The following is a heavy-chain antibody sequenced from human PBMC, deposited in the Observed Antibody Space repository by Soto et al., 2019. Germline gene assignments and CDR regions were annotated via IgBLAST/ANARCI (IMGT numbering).Heavy chain of an antibody. D-gene: IGHD3-3*01. V-gene: IGHV4-34*01. CDR2: ITPGGSA. J-gene: IGHJ4*02. CDR1: GGSLSGYY. CDR3: VRGGGWRWTPA. Sequence: QVQLQQRGAGLLKPSETLSLTCVVYGGSLSGYYWSWIRQLPGKGLVWMGEITPGGSAAYHPSLRRRAAISLDTSKNQISLELNSVTVADTAIYYCVRGGGWRWTPAWGQGTLVTVSS.